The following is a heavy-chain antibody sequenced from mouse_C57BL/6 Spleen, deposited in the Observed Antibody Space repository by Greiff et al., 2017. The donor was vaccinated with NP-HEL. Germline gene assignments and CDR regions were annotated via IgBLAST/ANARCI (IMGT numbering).Heavy chain of an antibody. CDR2: IWTGGGT. D-gene: IGHD1-1*01. V-gene: IGHV2-9-1*01. CDR1: GFSLTSYA. CDR3: ARNSGGPYYYGGFDY. Sequence: VKLMESGPGLVAPSQSLSITCTVSGFSLTSYAISWVRQPPGKGLEWLGVIWTGGGTNYNSALKSRLSISKDNSKSQVFLKMNSLQTDDTARYYCARNSGGPYYYGGFDYWGQGTTLTVSS. J-gene: IGHJ2*01.